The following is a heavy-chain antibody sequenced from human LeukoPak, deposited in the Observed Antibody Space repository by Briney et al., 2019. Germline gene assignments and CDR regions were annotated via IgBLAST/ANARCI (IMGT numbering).Heavy chain of an antibody. D-gene: IGHD3/OR15-3a*01. CDR3: ARDPGTGFDY. CDR1: GFTFRSYW. Sequence: GGSLRLSCTASGFTFRSYWMTWVRQAPRKGLDWVANIKDDGREKKYVDSVKGRFTISRDNAKNSLYLQMSSLRAEDTAVYYCARDPGTGFDYWGQGTLVTVSS. CDR2: IKDDGREK. J-gene: IGHJ4*02. V-gene: IGHV3-7*03.